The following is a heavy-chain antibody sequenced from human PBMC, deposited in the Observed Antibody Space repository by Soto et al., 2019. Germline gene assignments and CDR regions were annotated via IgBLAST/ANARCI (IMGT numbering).Heavy chain of an antibody. D-gene: IGHD5-18*01. CDR1: GGSISSGGYY. Sequence: SETLSLTCTVSGGSISSGGYYWSWIRQHPGKGLEWIGYIYYSGSTYYNPSLKSRVTISVDTSKNQFSLKLSSVTAADTAVYYCAGDVDTAMDHFDYWGQGTLVTVSS. V-gene: IGHV4-31*03. CDR3: AGDVDTAMDHFDY. CDR2: IYYSGST. J-gene: IGHJ4*02.